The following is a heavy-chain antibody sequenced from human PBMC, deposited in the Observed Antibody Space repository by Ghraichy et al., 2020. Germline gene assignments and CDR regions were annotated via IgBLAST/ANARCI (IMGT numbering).Heavy chain of an antibody. D-gene: IGHD2-2*01. V-gene: IGHV6-1*01. J-gene: IGHJ5*02. CDR3: ARVYIVVVPADSHQGYNWFDP. Sequence: SQTLSLTCAISGDGVSSNSAAWNWIRQSPSRGLEWLGRTYYRSKWYNDYAVSVKSRITINPDTSKNQFSLQLNSVTPEDTAVYYCARVYIVVVPADSHQGYNWFDPWGQGTLVTVSS. CDR2: TYYRSKWYN. CDR1: GDGVSSNSAA.